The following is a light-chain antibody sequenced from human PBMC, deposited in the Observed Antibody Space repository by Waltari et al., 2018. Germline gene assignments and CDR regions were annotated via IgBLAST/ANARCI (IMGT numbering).Light chain of an antibody. CDR3: LLYVGNGTAM. Sequence: QTVVTQEPSLSVSPGGTVTLTCGLTSGPVSTNDFPSWYQQPPGQAPRTLIYSTDTRSCGVVDRFAGYILGSKAALTITGAQADDECDYYCLLYVGNGTAMFGGGTKLTVL. CDR2: STD. V-gene: IGLV8-61*01. J-gene: IGLJ3*02. CDR1: SGPVSTNDF.